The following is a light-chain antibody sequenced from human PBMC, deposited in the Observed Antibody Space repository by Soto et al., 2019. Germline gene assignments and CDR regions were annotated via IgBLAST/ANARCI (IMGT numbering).Light chain of an antibody. CDR2: GAS. J-gene: IGKJ1*01. CDR1: QSVSSNY. CDR3: QQHGSTPWT. Sequence: EIVLTQSPDTLSLSPGERATLSCRASQSVSSNYLIWYQQKPGQAPRPLIYGASSRVPGIPDRFSGSGSGTDFTLIISRLEPEDFAVFYCQQHGSTPWTFGQGTKVEIK. V-gene: IGKV3-20*01.